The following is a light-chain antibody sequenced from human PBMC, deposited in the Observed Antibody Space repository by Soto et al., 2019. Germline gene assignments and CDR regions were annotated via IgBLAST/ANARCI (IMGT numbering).Light chain of an antibody. CDR2: AAS. Sequence: DIQMTQSPSSVSASVGDRVTITCRASQGISSWLAWYQQKPGKAPKLLIYAASSLQSGVPSRFSGSGSGTDFTLTISSLQAEDVAVYYCHQYYSIPWTFGQGTKVEIK. CDR3: HQYYSIPWT. CDR1: QGISSW. V-gene: IGKV1-12*02. J-gene: IGKJ1*01.